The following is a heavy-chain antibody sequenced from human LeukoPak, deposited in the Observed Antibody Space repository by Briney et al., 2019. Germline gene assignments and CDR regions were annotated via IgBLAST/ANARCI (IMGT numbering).Heavy chain of an antibody. CDR2: IYYSGST. CDR3: AMGANYYGWELYYYYMDV. V-gene: IGHV4-39*01. J-gene: IGHJ6*03. Sequence: SETLSLTCTVSGGSISSSSYYWGWIRQPPGKGLEWIGSIYYSGSTYYNPSLKSRVTISVDTSKNQFSLKLSSVTAADTAVYYCAMGANYYGWELYYYYMDVWGKGTTVTISS. D-gene: IGHD3-10*01. CDR1: GGSISSSSYY.